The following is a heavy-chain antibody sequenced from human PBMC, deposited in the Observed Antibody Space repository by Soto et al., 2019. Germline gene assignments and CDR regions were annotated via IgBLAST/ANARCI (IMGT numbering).Heavy chain of an antibody. J-gene: IGHJ4*02. D-gene: IGHD5-18*01. CDR3: ASAWIQLWLPDY. V-gene: IGHV4-39*01. CDR1: GGSISSSSYY. CDR2: IYYSGST. Sequence: SETLSLTCTVSGGSISSSSYYWGWIRQPPGKGLEWIGSIYYSGSTYYNPSLKSRVTISVDTSKNQFSLKLSSVTAADTAVYYCASAWIQLWLPDYWGLGTLVTVSS.